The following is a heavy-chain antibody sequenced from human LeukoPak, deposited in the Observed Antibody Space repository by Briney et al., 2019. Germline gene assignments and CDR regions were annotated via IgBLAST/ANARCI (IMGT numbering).Heavy chain of an antibody. CDR2: IIPIFGTA. CDR1: GGTFSSYA. V-gene: IGHV1-69*05. CDR3: AREVVVVPAATSSKREKNWFDP. J-gene: IGHJ5*02. Sequence: GSSVKVSCKASGGTFSSYAISWVRQAPGQGLAWMGGIIPIFGTANYAQKFQGRVTITTDESTSTAYMELSSLRSEDTAVYYCAREVVVVPAATSSKREKNWFDPWGQGTLVTVSS. D-gene: IGHD2-2*01.